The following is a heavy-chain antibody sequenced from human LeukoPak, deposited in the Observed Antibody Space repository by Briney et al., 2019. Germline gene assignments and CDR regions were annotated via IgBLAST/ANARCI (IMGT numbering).Heavy chain of an antibody. V-gene: IGHV4-31*03. CDR1: GGSISSGSYY. Sequence: SETLSLTCTVSGGSISSGSYYWAWIRQHPGKGLEWIGYIYYSRSTYYNPSLKSRVTVSEDTSKNQFSLKLTSVTAADTAVYYCARRAPSAGYFDLWGRGTLVSVSS. J-gene: IGHJ2*01. CDR3: ARRAPSAGYFDL. CDR2: IYYSRST.